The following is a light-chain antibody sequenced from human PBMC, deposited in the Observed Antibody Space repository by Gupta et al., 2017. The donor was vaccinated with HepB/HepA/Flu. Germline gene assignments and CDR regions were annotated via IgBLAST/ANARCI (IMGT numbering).Light chain of an antibody. V-gene: IGLV2-18*02. CDR2: KVN. J-gene: IGLJ1*01. CDR3: NSYTTSSTYV. Sequence: QSALTQPPSVSGSPGQSVTISCTGSSSDVGSYNRVSWYQQPPGTAPKLMIYKVNNRPSGVPDRFSGSKSGNTASLTISGLQAEDEADYCCNSYTTSSTYVFGTGTKVTVL. CDR1: SSDVGSYNR.